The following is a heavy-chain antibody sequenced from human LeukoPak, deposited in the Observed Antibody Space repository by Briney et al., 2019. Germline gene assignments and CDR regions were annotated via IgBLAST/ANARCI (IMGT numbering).Heavy chain of an antibody. CDR3: ARSFPNYYDSSGYYFV. Sequence: SETLSLTCAVYGGSFSGYYWSWIRQPPGKGLEWIGEINHSGSTNHNPSLKSRVTISVDTSKNQFSLKLSSVTAADTAVYYCARSFPNYYDSSGYYFVWGQGTLVTVSS. J-gene: IGHJ4*02. D-gene: IGHD3-22*01. CDR1: GGSFSGYY. CDR2: INHSGST. V-gene: IGHV4-34*01.